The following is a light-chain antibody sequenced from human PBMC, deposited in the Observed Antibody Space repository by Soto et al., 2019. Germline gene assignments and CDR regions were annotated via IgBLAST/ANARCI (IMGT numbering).Light chain of an antibody. CDR2: AAY. J-gene: IGKJ1*01. CDR3: QQSYSTPRT. V-gene: IGKV1-39*01. CDR1: QSISSY. Sequence: DIQMTQSPSSLSASVGDRVTITCRASQSISSYLNWYQQKPGKAPKLMIYAAYSLQSGVPSRISGSGSGTEFPLTIRSLQPEDFATYYFQQSYSTPRTFGQGTKVEIK.